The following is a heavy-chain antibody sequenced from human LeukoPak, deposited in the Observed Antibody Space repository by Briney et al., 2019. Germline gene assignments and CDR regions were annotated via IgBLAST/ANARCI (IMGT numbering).Heavy chain of an antibody. J-gene: IGHJ4*02. Sequence: SETLSLTCTVSGGSISSYYWSWIRQPPGKGLEWIGYIYYTGSTNYNPSLKSRVTMSADTSKNQFSLKLSSVTAADTAVYYCAREGEVAGTFDYWGQGTLVTVSS. CDR2: IYYTGST. V-gene: IGHV4-59*01. CDR3: AREGEVAGTFDY. D-gene: IGHD6-19*01. CDR1: GGSISSYY.